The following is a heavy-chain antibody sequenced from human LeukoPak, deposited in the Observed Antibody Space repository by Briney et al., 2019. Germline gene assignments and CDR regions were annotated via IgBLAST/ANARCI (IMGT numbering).Heavy chain of an antibody. V-gene: IGHV6-1*01. J-gene: IGHJ5*02. CDR3: ARSVNHWFDP. CDR2: TFYRSKWYN. Sequence: SQTLSLTCAISGNRAPSDSAAWNWITQSPSRGLEWLGRTFYRSKWYNDYAVSVKSRITINPDTSKNQFSLQLNSVTPEDTAVYYCARSVNHWFDPWGQGTLVTVSS. CDR1: GNRAPSDSAA. D-gene: IGHD2-8*01.